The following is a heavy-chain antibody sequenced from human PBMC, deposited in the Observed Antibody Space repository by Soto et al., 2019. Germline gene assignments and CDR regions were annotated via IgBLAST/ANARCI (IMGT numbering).Heavy chain of an antibody. CDR2: IYPGDSDT. CDR3: ARHRITMIRGVIMWQDGGNGFDM. Sequence: EVQLVQSGAEVKKPGESLKISCKGSGYSFTNYWIVWVRQMPGKGLEWMGIIYPGDSDTRYSPSFQGQVTISADKSISTAYLQWSSLKASDTAMYYCARHRITMIRGVIMWQDGGNGFDMWGQGTTVTVSS. V-gene: IGHV5-51*01. D-gene: IGHD3-10*01. CDR1: GYSFTNYW. J-gene: IGHJ3*02.